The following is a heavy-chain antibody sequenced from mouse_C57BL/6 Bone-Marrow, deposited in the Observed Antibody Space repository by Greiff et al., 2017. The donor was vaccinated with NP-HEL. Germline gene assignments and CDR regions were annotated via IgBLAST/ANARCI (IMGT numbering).Heavy chain of an antibody. CDR1: GYTFTDYY. D-gene: IGHD1-1*01. Sequence: EVQLQQSGPELVKPGASVKISCKASGYTFTDYYMNWVKQSHGKSLEWIGDINPNNGGTSYNQKFKGKATLTVDKSSSTAYMELRSLTSEDSAVYYCARKGNLLLRSHWYFDVWGTGTTVTVSS. CDR3: ARKGNLLLRSHWYFDV. CDR2: INPNNGGT. V-gene: IGHV1-26*01. J-gene: IGHJ1*03.